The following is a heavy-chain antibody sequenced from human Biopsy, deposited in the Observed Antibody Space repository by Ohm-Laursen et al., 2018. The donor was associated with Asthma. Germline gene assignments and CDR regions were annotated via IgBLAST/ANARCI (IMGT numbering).Heavy chain of an antibody. J-gene: IGHJ4*02. D-gene: IGHD2-2*01. Sequence: SSVKVSCKSLGGTFNTYVIGWVRQAPGQGLEWMGGINSVFGTTTYPQKFQDRVTITADDSTSAVYMELSSLRPEDTAVYYCARKAGSCISRTCYSLDFWGQGTLVTVSS. CDR3: ARKAGSCISRTCYSLDF. V-gene: IGHV1-69*01. CDR2: INSVFGTT. CDR1: GGTFNTYV.